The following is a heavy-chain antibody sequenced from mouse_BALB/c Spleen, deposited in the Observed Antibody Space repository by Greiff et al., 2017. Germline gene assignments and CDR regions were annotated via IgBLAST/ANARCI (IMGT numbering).Heavy chain of an antibody. CDR3: ASLYDGYYEGYFDY. V-gene: IGHV5-12-1*01. Sequence: EVQVVESGGGLVKPGGSLKLSCAASGFAFSSYDMSWVRQTPEKRLEWVAYISSGGGSTYYPDTVKGRFTISRDNAKNTLYLQMSSLKSEDTAMYYCASLYDGYYEGYFDYWGQGTTLTVSS. D-gene: IGHD2-3*01. J-gene: IGHJ2*01. CDR1: GFAFSSYD. CDR2: ISSGGGST.